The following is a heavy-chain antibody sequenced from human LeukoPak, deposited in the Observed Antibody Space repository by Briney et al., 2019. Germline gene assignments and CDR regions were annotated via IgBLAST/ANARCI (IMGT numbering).Heavy chain of an antibody. J-gene: IGHJ3*02. V-gene: IGHV4-30-2*01. D-gene: IGHD3-22*01. CDR3: ARRVYYYDSSGYERTPPVGAFDI. CDR1: GGSISSGGYS. CDR2: IYHSGST. Sequence: SETLSLTCAVSGGSISSGGYSWSWIRQPPGKGLEWIGYIYHSGSTYYNPSLKSRVTISVDRSKNQFSLKLSSVTAADTAVYYCARRVYYYDSSGYERTPPVGAFDIWGQGTMVTVSS.